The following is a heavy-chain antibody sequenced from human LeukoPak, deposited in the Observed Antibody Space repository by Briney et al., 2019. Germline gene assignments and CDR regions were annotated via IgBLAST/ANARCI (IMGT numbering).Heavy chain of an antibody. CDR1: VGTFSSYA. V-gene: IGHV1-69*04. CDR2: IIPILGIE. D-gene: IGHD3/OR15-3a*01. Sequence: GASVTVSCKASVGTFSSYAISWVRQAPGQGLEWMGRIIPILGIENYAQKFQGRVTITADKSTSTAYMELSSLRSEDTAVYYCARDFSWTGDYYYYGMDVWGQGATVTVAS. J-gene: IGHJ6*02. CDR3: ARDFSWTGDYYYYGMDV.